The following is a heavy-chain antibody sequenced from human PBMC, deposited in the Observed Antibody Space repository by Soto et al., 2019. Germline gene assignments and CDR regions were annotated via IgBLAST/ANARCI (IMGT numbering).Heavy chain of an antibody. Sequence: QVQLVQSGAEVKEPGASVKISCRPSGYIFTSNSLVWVRQAPGQGLEWMAWINTGDGDTKYSQRVQCRVTITRDTSASAAYMELFSLRSEDTAVYYCARTLSGTPDYWGQGTLVTVSS. CDR3: ARTLSGTPDY. CDR2: INTGDGDT. V-gene: IGHV1-3*04. CDR1: GYIFTSNS. D-gene: IGHD1-26*01. J-gene: IGHJ4*02.